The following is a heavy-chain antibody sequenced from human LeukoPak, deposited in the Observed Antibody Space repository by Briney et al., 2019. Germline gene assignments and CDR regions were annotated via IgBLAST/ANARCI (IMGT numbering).Heavy chain of an antibody. V-gene: IGHV1-18*01. J-gene: IGHJ6*02. CDR1: GYTFTSYG. CDR3: ARVTSGWYKDYYYGMDV. CDR2: ISAYNGNT. D-gene: IGHD6-19*01. Sequence: ASVNVSCKASGYTFTSYGISWVRQAPGQGLEWMGWISAYNGNTNYAQKLQGRVTMTTDTSTSTAYMELRSLRSDDTAVYYCARVTSGWYKDYYYGMDVWGQGTTVTVSS.